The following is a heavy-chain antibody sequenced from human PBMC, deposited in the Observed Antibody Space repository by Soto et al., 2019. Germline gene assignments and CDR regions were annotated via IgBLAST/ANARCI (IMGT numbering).Heavy chain of an antibody. Sequence: SETLSPTCTVSGDSISVGYYWSWIRQHPGKGLEWIGYVSPSGTTYYNPSLKSRVSISTDRSKNQFSLEVSSVTAADTAVYYCARDRGSYGMDVWGQGTTVTVS. CDR2: VSPSGTT. CDR3: ARDRGSYGMDV. CDR1: GDSISVGYY. V-gene: IGHV4-31*03. J-gene: IGHJ6*02.